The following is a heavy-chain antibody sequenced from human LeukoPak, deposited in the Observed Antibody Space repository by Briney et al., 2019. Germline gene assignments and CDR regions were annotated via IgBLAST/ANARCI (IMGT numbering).Heavy chain of an antibody. J-gene: IGHJ4*02. D-gene: IGHD2-21*02. CDR3: ARDPRPYCGRDCYSGGIDY. Sequence: ASVRVSCKASGYTFTSYGISWVRQAPGQGGEWRGWISAYNGNTNYAQKLQGRVPMTPAPSTSTAYMALTRLRSDHTAVYSCARDPRPYCGRDCYSGGIDYWGQGTLVTVSS. V-gene: IGHV1-18*01. CDR2: ISAYNGNT. CDR1: GYTFTSYG.